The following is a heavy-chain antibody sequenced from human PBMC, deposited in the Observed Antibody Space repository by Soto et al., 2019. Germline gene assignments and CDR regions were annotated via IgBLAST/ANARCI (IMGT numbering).Heavy chain of an antibody. Sequence: AETLALACTFSDGSVNIGIYYWSGIRQPPGKGLEWIGYIYYSGSTNYNPSLKSRVTISVDTSKNQFSLKLSSVTAADTAVYYCARAYSGSYFDYWGQGTMVTVSS. J-gene: IGHJ4*02. CDR2: IYYSGST. V-gene: IGHV4-61*01. CDR1: DGSVNIGIYY. CDR3: ARAYSGSYFDY. D-gene: IGHD1-26*01.